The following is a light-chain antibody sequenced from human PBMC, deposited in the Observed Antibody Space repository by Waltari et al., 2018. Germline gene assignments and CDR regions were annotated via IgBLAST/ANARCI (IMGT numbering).Light chain of an antibody. Sequence: QSALTQPASVSGSPGQSITISCTGTSSDLGGYNFVSWYQQHPGKAPKVLIYEGTKRPSGISNRFSGSKSGNTASLTISVLQAEDEADDYCCSYAGRITFVVFGGGTKLTVL. CDR1: SSDLGGYNF. CDR2: EGT. CDR3: CSYAGRITFVV. V-gene: IGLV2-23*01. J-gene: IGLJ2*01.